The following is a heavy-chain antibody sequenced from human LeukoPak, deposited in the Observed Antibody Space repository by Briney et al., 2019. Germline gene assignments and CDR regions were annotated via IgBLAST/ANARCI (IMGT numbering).Heavy chain of an antibody. D-gene: IGHD3-10*01. Sequence: GESLKISCKGSGYSFNAYWIGWVRQAPGQGLEWMGWINPNSGGTNYAQKFQGRVTMTRDTSISTAYMELSRLRSDDTAVYYCARDRGGEFDPWGQGTLVTVSS. J-gene: IGHJ5*02. CDR2: INPNSGGT. V-gene: IGHV1-2*02. CDR3: ARDRGGEFDP. CDR1: GYSFNAYW.